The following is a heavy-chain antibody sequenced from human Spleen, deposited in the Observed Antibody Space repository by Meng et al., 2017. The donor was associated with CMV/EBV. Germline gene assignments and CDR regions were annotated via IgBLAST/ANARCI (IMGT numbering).Heavy chain of an antibody. CDR3: AKESLVYLVVYAINRRWFDP. CDR1: SSDA. CDR2: ISGSGGST. D-gene: IGHD2-8*01. V-gene: IGHV3-23*01. Sequence: SSDAMSWVRKAQGKGLEWVSAISGSGGSTYYADSVKGRFTISRDNSKNTLYLQMNSLRAEDTAVYYCAKESLVYLVVYAINRRWFDPWGQGTLVTVSS. J-gene: IGHJ5*02.